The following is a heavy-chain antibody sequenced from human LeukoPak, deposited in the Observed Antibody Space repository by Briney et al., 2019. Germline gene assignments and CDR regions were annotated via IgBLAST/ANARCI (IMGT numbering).Heavy chain of an antibody. D-gene: IGHD2-2*02. J-gene: IGHJ6*03. CDR3: ARDLIVVVPAAISHYYYMDV. CDR1: GGSISSSSYY. V-gene: IGHV4-39*07. Sequence: SETLSLTCTVSGGSISSSSYYWGWIRQPPGKGLEWIGSIYYSGSTYYNPSLKSRVTISVDTSKNQFSLKLSSVTAADTAVYYCARDLIVVVPAAISHYYYMDVWGKGTTVTVSS. CDR2: IYYSGST.